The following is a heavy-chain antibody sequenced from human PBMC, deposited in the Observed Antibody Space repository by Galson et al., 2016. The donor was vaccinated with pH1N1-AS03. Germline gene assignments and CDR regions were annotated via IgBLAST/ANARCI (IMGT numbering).Heavy chain of an antibody. V-gene: IGHV3-7*05. CDR3: AGGAASEF. D-gene: IGHD2-15*01. Sequence: SLKLSCEASGFTFSDYWMNWVRQAPGKGLEWVARINANRGEKGCADTFKGRITITRNNSKNTVYLEMTTLSAADTAVYYCAGGAASEFWGQGTLVTVSS. CDR2: INANRGEK. J-gene: IGHJ4*02. CDR1: GFTFSDYW.